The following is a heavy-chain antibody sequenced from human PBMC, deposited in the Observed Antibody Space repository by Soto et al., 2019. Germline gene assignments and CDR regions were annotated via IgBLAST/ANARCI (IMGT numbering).Heavy chain of an antibody. CDR3: ARESHGSGSYTGAFDI. V-gene: IGHV1-2*04. J-gene: IGHJ3*02. CDR2: INPNSGGT. CDR1: GYTFTGYY. D-gene: IGHD3-10*01. Sequence: GASVKVSCKASGYTFTGYYMHWVRQAPGQGLEWMGWINPNSGGTNYAQKFQGWVTMTRDTSISTVYMELSRLRSDDTAVYYCARESHGSGSYTGAFDIWGQGTMVTVSS.